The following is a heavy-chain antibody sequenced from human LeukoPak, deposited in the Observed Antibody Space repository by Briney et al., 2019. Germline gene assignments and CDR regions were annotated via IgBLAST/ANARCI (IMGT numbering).Heavy chain of an antibody. J-gene: IGHJ4*02. CDR3: AKDLYYYDSSGSNAYFDY. Sequence: GGSLRLSCAASGFTFSSYAMSWVRQAPGKGLEWVSAISGSGGSTYYADSVKGRFTISRDNSKNTLYLQMNSLRAEDTAVYYCAKDLYYYDSSGSNAYFDYWGQGTLVTVSS. CDR1: GFTFSSYA. D-gene: IGHD3-22*01. CDR2: ISGSGGST. V-gene: IGHV3-23*01.